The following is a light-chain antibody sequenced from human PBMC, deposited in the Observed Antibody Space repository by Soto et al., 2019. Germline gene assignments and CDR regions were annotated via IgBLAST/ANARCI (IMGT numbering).Light chain of an antibody. CDR1: QGISSY. CDR2: AAS. CDR3: QQTFKTPLT. Sequence: IQLTQSPSSLSASVGYRFTITCRASQGISSYLAWYQQKPGKAPKLLIYAASTLQSGVPSRFSGSGSGTDFTLTISSLQPEDFATYYCQQTFKTPLTFGGGTKVDIK. V-gene: IGKV1-9*01. J-gene: IGKJ4*01.